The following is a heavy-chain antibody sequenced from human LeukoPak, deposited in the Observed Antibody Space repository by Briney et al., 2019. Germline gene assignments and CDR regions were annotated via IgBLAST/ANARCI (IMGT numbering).Heavy chain of an antibody. CDR2: INPKSGGT. D-gene: IGHD5-12*01. CDR1: GYTFTDYY. J-gene: IGHJ4*02. CDR3: ARGDSGYDSDF. V-gene: IGHV1-2*02. Sequence: GASVKVSCKASGYTFTDYYIHWVRQAPGQGLEWMGWINPKSGGTNYAQKFQGRVTMTRDTSISTAYMELSRLRSDDTAVYYCARGDSGYDSDFWGQGTLVTVSS.